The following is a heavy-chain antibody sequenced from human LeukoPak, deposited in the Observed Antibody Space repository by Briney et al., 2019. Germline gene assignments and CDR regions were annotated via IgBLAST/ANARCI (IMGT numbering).Heavy chain of an antibody. Sequence: GGSLRLSCAASGFTFSSYAMHWARQAPGKGLEWVAVISYDGSNKYYADSVKGRFTISRDNSKNTLYLQMNSLRAEDTAVYYCAGDTEEHIVVVPAAINYYYGMDVWGQGTTVTVSS. V-gene: IGHV3-30-3*01. CDR2: ISYDGSNK. CDR3: AGDTEEHIVVVPAAINYYYGMDV. D-gene: IGHD2-2*01. J-gene: IGHJ6*02. CDR1: GFTFSSYA.